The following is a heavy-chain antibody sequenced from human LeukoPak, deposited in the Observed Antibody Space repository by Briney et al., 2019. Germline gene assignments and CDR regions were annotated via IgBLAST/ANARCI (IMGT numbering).Heavy chain of an antibody. CDR3: VRDMGYYDKV. CDR1: GFTFSTSW. V-gene: IGHV3-74*01. D-gene: IGHD3-22*01. Sequence: GKSLKISCATSGFTFSTSWMHWVRQAPGKGLVWVSRINTDGNTRDYADSVKGRFTISRDNAKNTLYLQMNSLRAEDTAVYYCVRDMGYYDKVWGQGTLVTVSS. CDR2: INTDGNTR. J-gene: IGHJ4*02.